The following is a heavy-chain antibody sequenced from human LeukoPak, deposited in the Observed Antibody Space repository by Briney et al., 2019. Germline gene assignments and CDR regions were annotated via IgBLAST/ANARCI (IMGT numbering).Heavy chain of an antibody. CDR1: GFTFSSYA. Sequence: QSGGSLRLSCAASGFTFSSYAMSWVRQGPGKGLEWVSAISGSGDNTYYADSVKGRFTISRDNSKNTLYLQMNSLRAEDTAVYYCAKDRYYDFWSGYLDHWGQGTLVTVSS. CDR3: AKDRYYDFWSGYLDH. J-gene: IGHJ4*02. V-gene: IGHV3-23*01. CDR2: ISGSGDNT. D-gene: IGHD3-3*01.